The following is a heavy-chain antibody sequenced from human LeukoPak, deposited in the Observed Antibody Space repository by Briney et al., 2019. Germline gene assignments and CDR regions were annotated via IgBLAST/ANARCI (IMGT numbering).Heavy chain of an antibody. V-gene: IGHV3-7*01. CDR3: ARDEYLWSGYYPNQAFDY. D-gene: IGHD3-3*01. J-gene: IGHJ4*02. Sequence: GGSLRLSCAASGFTFNRYWMSWVRQAPGKELQWVANIKQDGSAKYYVDSVKGRFTISRDNAKKSLYLQMNSLRAEDTAMYYCARDEYLWSGYYPNQAFDYWGQGTLVTVSS. CDR1: GFTFNRYW. CDR2: IKQDGSAK.